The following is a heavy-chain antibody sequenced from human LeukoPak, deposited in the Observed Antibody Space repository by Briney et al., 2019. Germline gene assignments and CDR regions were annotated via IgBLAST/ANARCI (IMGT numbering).Heavy chain of an antibody. Sequence: GGSLRLSCAASGFTFSSYGMHWVRQAPGKGLEWVSYISSSGSTIYYADSVKGRFTISRDNAKNSLYLQMNSLRAEDTAVYYCARDVGFGGYSRGIFDYWGQGTLVTVSS. D-gene: IGHD3-10*01. J-gene: IGHJ4*02. CDR2: ISSSGSTI. CDR1: GFTFSSYG. V-gene: IGHV3-48*04. CDR3: ARDVGFGGYSRGIFDY.